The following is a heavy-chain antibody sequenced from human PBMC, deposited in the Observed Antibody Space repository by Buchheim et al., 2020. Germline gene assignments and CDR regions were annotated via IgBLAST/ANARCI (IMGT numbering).Heavy chain of an antibody. D-gene: IGHD6-13*01. CDR3: AKDLIAAAGIYYYGMDV. Sequence: QVQLVESGGGVVQPGRSLRLSCAASGFTFSSYGMHWVRQAPGKGLEWVAVISYDGSNKYYADSVKGRFTISRDNSKNTLYLQMNSLRAEDTAVYYCAKDLIAAAGIYYYGMDVWGQGTT. CDR2: ISYDGSNK. J-gene: IGHJ6*02. CDR1: GFTFSSYG. V-gene: IGHV3-30*18.